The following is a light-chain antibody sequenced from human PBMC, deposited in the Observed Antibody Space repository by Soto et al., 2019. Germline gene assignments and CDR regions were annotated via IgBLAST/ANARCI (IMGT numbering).Light chain of an antibody. Sequence: QSALTQPASVSGSPGQSVTISCTGTSSDFGGYNYVSWYQQYPGKAPKLMLYEVSNRPSGVPDRFSGSKSGNTASLTISGLQAEDEADYYCSSYTATRGAFGTGTKLTVL. CDR1: SSDFGGYNY. V-gene: IGLV2-14*03. CDR3: SSYTATRGA. J-gene: IGLJ1*01. CDR2: EVS.